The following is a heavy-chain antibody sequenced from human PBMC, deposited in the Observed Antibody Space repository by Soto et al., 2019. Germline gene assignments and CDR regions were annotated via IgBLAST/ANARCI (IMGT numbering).Heavy chain of an antibody. Sequence: EVQLLESGGGLVQPGGSLRLSCAASGFTFSSYAMSWVRQAPGKGLEWVSAISGSGGSTYYADSVKGRFTISRDNSKNTLYLQMNSLRAEDTAVYYCAKIPRGYSGYDYSLFDYWGQGTLVTVSS. D-gene: IGHD5-12*01. J-gene: IGHJ4*02. CDR3: AKIPRGYSGYDYSLFDY. V-gene: IGHV3-23*01. CDR1: GFTFSSYA. CDR2: ISGSGGST.